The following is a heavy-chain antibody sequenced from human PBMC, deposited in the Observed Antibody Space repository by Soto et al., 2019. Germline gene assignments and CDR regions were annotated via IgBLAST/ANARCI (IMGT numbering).Heavy chain of an antibody. CDR1: GFTFSSYG. CDR3: ARDQGGYDTYYYYGMDV. D-gene: IGHD5-12*01. CDR2: IWYDGSNK. V-gene: IGHV3-33*01. J-gene: IGHJ6*02. Sequence: QVQLVESGGGVVQPGRSLRLSCAASGFTFSSYGIHWVRQAPGKGLEWVAVIWYDGSNKYYADYVKGRFTISRDNSKNTLYLQMNSLRAEDTAVYYCARDQGGYDTYYYYGMDVWGQGTTVTVSS.